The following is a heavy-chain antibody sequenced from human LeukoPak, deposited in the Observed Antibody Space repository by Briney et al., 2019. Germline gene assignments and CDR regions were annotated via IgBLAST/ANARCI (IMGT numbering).Heavy chain of an antibody. CDR1: GGSISSGDYY. CDR2: IYYSGST. D-gene: IGHD6-13*01. CDR3: AREGAAGTALGIDY. Sequence: SETLSLTCTVSGGSISSGDYYWSWIRQPPGKGLEWIGYIYYSGSTYYNPSLKSRVTISVDTSKNQFSLKLSSVTAADTAVYYCAREGAAGTALGIDYWDQGTLVTVSS. V-gene: IGHV4-30-4*01. J-gene: IGHJ4*02.